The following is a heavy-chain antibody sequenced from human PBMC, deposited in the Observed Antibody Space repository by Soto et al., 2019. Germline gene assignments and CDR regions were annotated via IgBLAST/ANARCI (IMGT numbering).Heavy chain of an antibody. CDR2: INHSGST. CDR1: GGSFSGYC. Sequence: SETLSLTCAVDGGSFSGYCWRWIRQPPGKGLEWIGEINHSGSTNYNPSLKSRVTISVDTSKNQFSLKLSSVTAADTAVYYCARGYYDFWSGPGPYNWFDPWGQGTLVTVSS. J-gene: IGHJ5*02. D-gene: IGHD3-3*01. CDR3: ARGYYDFWSGPGPYNWFDP. V-gene: IGHV4-34*01.